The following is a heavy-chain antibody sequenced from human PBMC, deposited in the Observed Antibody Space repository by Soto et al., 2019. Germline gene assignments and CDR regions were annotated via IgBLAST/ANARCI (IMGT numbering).Heavy chain of an antibody. J-gene: IGHJ4*02. V-gene: IGHV1-69*13. CDR2: FIAMLGTP. CDR3: ARGAMANFDY. D-gene: IGHD5-18*01. CDR1: GGTFGSQG. Sequence: SVKFSCKASGGTFGSQGIAWVRQAPGQGLEWMGGFIAMLGTPTYAKKVQGRATITADESLTSSYLELRGLRSEDTGVYFCARGAMANFDYWGQGTVVTVSS.